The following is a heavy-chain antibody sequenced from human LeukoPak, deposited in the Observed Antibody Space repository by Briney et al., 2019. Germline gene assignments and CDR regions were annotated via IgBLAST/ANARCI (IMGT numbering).Heavy chain of an antibody. CDR3: ARAGIAAAGNRGYFQH. D-gene: IGHD6-13*01. Sequence: PGGSLRLSCAASGFTVSSNYMSWVRQAPGKGLEWVSVIYSGGSTYYADSVKGRFTISRDNSKNTLYLQMNSLRAEDTAVYYCARAGIAAAGNRGYFQHWGQGTLVTVSS. CDR1: GFTVSSNY. V-gene: IGHV3-53*01. CDR2: IYSGGST. J-gene: IGHJ1*01.